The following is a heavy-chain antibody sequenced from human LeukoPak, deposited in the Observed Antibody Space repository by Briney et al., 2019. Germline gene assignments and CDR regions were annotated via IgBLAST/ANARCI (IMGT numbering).Heavy chain of an antibody. CDR2: ISGSGGST. D-gene: IGHD1-26*01. J-gene: IGHJ6*02. CDR3: AKCHSGNYYYGMDV. V-gene: IGHV3-23*01. Sequence: GGSLRLSCAASGFTFSSYAMSWVRQAPGKGLEGVSVISGSGGSTYYADSVKGRFTISRDNSKNTLYLQMNSLRAEDTAVYYCAKCHSGNYYYGMDVWGQGTTVTVSS. CDR1: GFTFSSYA.